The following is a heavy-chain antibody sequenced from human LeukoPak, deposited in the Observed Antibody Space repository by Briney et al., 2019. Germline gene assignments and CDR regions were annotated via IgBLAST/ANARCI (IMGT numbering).Heavy chain of an antibody. Sequence: GASVNVSCKASGYTFPGYYMHWVRQAPGQGLEWMGWINPNSGGTSYAQKFQGRVTMTRDTSITTAYMELSSLRSDDTAVYYCARVHSVTSAGSFDYWGQESMVTVSS. CDR1: GYTFPGYY. CDR2: INPNSGGT. J-gene: IGHJ4*01. CDR3: ARVHSVTSAGSFDY. D-gene: IGHD4-17*01. V-gene: IGHV1-2*02.